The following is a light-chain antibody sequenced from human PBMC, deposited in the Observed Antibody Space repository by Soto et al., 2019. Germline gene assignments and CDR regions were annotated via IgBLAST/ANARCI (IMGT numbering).Light chain of an antibody. Sequence: EIVLTQSPGTLSLSPGERVTLSCRASQSVSSSYLAWYQQKPGQAPRLLIYGASNRATGIPDMFGGSGSGTDFTLTISRLEPEDFAVYYCQQYGSSPRYTFGQGTKLEIK. CDR1: QSVSSSY. CDR2: GAS. CDR3: QQYGSSPRYT. V-gene: IGKV3-20*01. J-gene: IGKJ2*01.